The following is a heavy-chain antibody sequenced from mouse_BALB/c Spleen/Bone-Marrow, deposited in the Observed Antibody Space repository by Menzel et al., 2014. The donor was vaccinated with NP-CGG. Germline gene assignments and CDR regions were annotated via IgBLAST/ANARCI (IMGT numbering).Heavy chain of an antibody. Sequence: GFCLKKYYMSWVRQTPEKRLELVAAINSNGGSSYYPDTVKGRFTISRDNAKNTLYLRMSSLKSEDTALYYCARQRAWSILQYWAKGTSL. CDR2: INSNGGSS. CDR1: GFCLKKYY. V-gene: IGHV5-6-2*01. CDR3: ARQRAWSILQY. J-gene: IGHJ2*02. D-gene: IGHD3-3*01.